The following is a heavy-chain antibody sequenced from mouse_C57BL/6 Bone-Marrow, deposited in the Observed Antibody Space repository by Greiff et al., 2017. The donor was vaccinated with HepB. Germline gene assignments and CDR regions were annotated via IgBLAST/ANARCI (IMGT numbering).Heavy chain of an antibody. CDR1: GYSITSGYY. Sequence: EVQRVESGPGLVKPSQSLSLTCSVTGYSITSGYYWNWIRQFPGNKLEWMGYISYDGSNNYNPSLKNRISITRDTSKNQFFLKLNSVTTEDTATYYCARENLAMDYWGQGTSVTVSS. J-gene: IGHJ4*01. CDR2: ISYDGSN. CDR3: ARENLAMDY. V-gene: IGHV3-6*01.